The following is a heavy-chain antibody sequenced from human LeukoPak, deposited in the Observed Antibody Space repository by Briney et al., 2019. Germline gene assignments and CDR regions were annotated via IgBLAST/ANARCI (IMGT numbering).Heavy chain of an antibody. CDR2: IYYSGST. D-gene: IGHD2-15*01. V-gene: IGHV4-59*01. CDR3: ARVWRYCGSGGSCTDAFDI. J-gene: IGHJ3*02. Sequence: SETLSLTCTVSGGSISSYYWSWIRQPPGKGLEWIGYIYYSGSTNYNPSLKSRVTISVDTSKNQFSLKLSSVTAADTAVYYCARVWRYCGSGGSCTDAFDIWGQGTMVTISS. CDR1: GGSISSYY.